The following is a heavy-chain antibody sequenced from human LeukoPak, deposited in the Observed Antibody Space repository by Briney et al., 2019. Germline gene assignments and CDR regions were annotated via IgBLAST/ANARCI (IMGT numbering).Heavy chain of an antibody. Sequence: GTSLRLSCAASGFTFSSYGMHWVRQAPGKGLEWVAVISSDGRNTYYGGSVKGRFTISRDNSKNTLYLQMNSLRPDDTAVYHCARDLRFINPSMIRGSKEWGQGTLVTVST. CDR2: ISSDGRNT. D-gene: IGHD3-10*01. CDR3: ARDLRFINPSMIRGSKE. V-gene: IGHV3-30*03. J-gene: IGHJ4*02. CDR1: GFTFSSYG.